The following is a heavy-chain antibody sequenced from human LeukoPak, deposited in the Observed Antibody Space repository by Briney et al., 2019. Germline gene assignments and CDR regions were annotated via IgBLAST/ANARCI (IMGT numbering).Heavy chain of an antibody. D-gene: IGHD2-2*01. V-gene: IGHV3-43*01. J-gene: IGHJ5*02. CDR3: AKDMPGYCSSTSCSDP. CDR2: ISWDGGST. CDR1: GFTFDDYT. Sequence: PGGSLRLSCAASGFTFDDYTMHWVRQAPGTGLERVSLISWDGGSTYYADSAKGRFTISRDNSKNSLYLQMNSLRTEDTALYYCAKDMPGYCSSTSCSDPWGQGTLVTVSS.